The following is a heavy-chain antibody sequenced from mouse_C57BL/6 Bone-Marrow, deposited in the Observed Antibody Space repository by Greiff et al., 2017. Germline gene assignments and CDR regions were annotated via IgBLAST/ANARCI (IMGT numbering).Heavy chain of an antibody. CDR1: GYTFTEYT. D-gene: IGHD2-10*02. V-gene: IGHV1-62-2*01. CDR2: FYPGSGSI. CDR3: ARREDGYGNYWVYAMDY. J-gene: IGHJ4*01. Sequence: VKVVESGAELVKPGASVKLSCKASGYTFTEYTIHWVKQRSGQGLEWIGWFYPGSGSIKYNEKFKDKATLTADKSSSTVYMELSRWTSEDSAVYFCARREDGYGNYWVYAMDYWGQGTSVTVSS.